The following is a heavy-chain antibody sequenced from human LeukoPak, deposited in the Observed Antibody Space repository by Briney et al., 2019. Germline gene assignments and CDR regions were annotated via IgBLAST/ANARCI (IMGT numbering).Heavy chain of an antibody. Sequence: SGGSLRLSRAASGFTFSSYGMHWVRQAPGKGLEWVAVIWYDGSNKYYADSVKGRFTISRDNSKNTLYLQMNSLRAEDTAVYYCARDGKYGSGLMDVWGQGTTVTVSS. CDR3: ARDGKYGSGLMDV. V-gene: IGHV3-33*01. J-gene: IGHJ6*02. CDR1: GFTFSSYG. D-gene: IGHD3-10*01. CDR2: IWYDGSNK.